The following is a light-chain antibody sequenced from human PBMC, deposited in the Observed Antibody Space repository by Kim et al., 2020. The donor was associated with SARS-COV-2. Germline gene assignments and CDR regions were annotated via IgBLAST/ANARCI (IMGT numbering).Light chain of an antibody. CDR2: AAS. Sequence: VSLGDILSTSCLASVAASTCVSWYLHKPLKAPMLPISAASPLQSGVPSSFTGSVSVTDFTLTISNLQAEESAIYYCQKLNRLPLTFGGGTKGDIK. J-gene: IGKJ4*01. CDR3: QKLNRLPLT. CDR1: VAASTC. V-gene: IGKV1-9*01.